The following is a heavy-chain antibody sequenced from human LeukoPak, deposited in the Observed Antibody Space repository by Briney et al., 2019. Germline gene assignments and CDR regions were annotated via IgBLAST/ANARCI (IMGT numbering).Heavy chain of an antibody. J-gene: IGHJ4*02. CDR2: IYTSGST. V-gene: IGHV4-61*02. CDR3: ARGGDHFWSGYSYFDY. CDR1: GGSISSGSYY. Sequence: PSQTLSLTCTVSGGSISSGSYYWSWIRQPAGKGLEWIGRIYTSGSTNYNPSLKSRVTISVDTSKNQFSLKLSSVTAADTAVYYCARGGDHFWSGYSYFDYWGQGTLVTVSS. D-gene: IGHD3-3*02.